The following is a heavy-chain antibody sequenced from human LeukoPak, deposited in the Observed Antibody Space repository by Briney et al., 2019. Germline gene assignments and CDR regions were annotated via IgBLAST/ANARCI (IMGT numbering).Heavy chain of an antibody. Sequence: GGSLRLSCAASGFTFSNYWVHWVRQAPGKGLVCVSRINRDGSTTKYADSVKGRFTVSRDNAKNTLNLQMNSLRAEDTAVYYCARDKKSGESSEIDYWGQGTLVTVSS. J-gene: IGHJ4*02. CDR1: GFTFSNYW. CDR3: ARDKKSGESSEIDY. CDR2: INRDGSTT. D-gene: IGHD3-10*01. V-gene: IGHV3-74*03.